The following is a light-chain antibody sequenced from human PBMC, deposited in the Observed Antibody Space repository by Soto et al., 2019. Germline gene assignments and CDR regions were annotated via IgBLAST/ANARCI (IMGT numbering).Light chain of an antibody. V-gene: IGLV1-51*01. J-gene: IGLJ2*01. Sequence: QSVLTQPPSVSAAPGQKVTISCSGISSNIGGNYVSWFQQLPGSAPKLLIYENNKRPSGIPDRFSGSKSGTSGTLGITGLQTGDEAEYFCATWDSSLRVGVFGGGTKVTVL. CDR2: ENN. CDR1: SSNIGGNY. CDR3: ATWDSSLRVGV.